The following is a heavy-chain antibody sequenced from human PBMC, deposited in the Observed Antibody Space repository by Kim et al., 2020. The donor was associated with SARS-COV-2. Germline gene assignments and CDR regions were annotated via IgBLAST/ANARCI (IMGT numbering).Heavy chain of an antibody. D-gene: IGHD3-22*01. CDR1: GFTFSDYY. CDR2: ISSSGSTI. J-gene: IGHJ5*02. Sequence: GGSLRLSCAASGFTFSDYYMSWIRQAPGKGLEWVSYISSSGSTIYYADSVKGRFTISRDNAKNSLYLQMNSLRAEDTAVYYCASEYYYDSSGAPERFDPWGQGTLVTVSS. CDR3: ASEYYYDSSGAPERFDP. V-gene: IGHV3-11*01.